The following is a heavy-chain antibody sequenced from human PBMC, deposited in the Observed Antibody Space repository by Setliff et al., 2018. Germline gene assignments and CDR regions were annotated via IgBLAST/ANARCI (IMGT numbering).Heavy chain of an antibody. CDR2: IYYSGST. D-gene: IGHD4-17*01. Sequence: SETLSLTCTVSGGSMIGYYWTWIRQPPGKGLEWIGYIYYSGSTKYNLSLKSRVTISVDTSKNQFSLIMTSVTAADTAVYYCARSGDYALKDWGQGTPVTVSS. CDR1: GGSMIGYY. CDR3: ARSGDYALKD. J-gene: IGHJ4*02. V-gene: IGHV4-59*01.